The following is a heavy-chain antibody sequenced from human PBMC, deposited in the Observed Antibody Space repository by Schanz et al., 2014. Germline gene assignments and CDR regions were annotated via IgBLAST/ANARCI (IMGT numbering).Heavy chain of an antibody. CDR1: GFTFSSYG. Sequence: QVQLVESGGGVVQFGRSLRLSCVASGFTFSSYGMHWVRQAPGKGLEWVAVIWSDGSTKYYADSVKGRFTIARDNSKNTLYLQMNSLRADDTAVYYCARPRFDYGEVDYWGQGTLVTVSS. CDR3: ARPRFDYGEVDY. CDR2: IWSDGSTK. D-gene: IGHD4-17*01. J-gene: IGHJ4*02. V-gene: IGHV3-33*03.